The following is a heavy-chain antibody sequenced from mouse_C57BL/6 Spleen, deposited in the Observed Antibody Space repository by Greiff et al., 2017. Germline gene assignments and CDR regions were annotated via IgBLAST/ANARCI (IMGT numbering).Heavy chain of an antibody. J-gene: IGHJ2*01. Sequence: EVQLQESGPELVKPGASVKIPCKASGYTFTDYNMDWVKQSHGKSLEWIGDINPNNGGTIYNQKFKGKATLTVDKSSSTAYMELRSLTSEDTAVYYCARSAYSNYFDYWGQGTTLTVSS. CDR1: GYTFTDYN. CDR2: INPNNGGT. V-gene: IGHV1-18*01. CDR3: ARSAYSNYFDY. D-gene: IGHD2-5*01.